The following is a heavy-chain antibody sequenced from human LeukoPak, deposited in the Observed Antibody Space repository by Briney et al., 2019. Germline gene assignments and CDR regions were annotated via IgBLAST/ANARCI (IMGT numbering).Heavy chain of an antibody. V-gene: IGHV3-53*01. J-gene: IGHJ4*02. CDR1: GFTVSGNY. CDR3: ARARVEPGGIGFFDY. CDR2: IYSGGRT. D-gene: IGHD3-16*01. Sequence: GGSLRLSCAASGFTVSGNYMSWVRQAPGKGLEWVSVIYSGGRTYYADSVKGRCTISRDNSKNTLSLQMNSLRAEDTAVYCCARARVEPGGIGFFDYWGQGTLVIVSS.